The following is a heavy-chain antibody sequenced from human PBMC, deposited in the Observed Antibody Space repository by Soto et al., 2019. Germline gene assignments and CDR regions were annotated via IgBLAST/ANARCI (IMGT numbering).Heavy chain of an antibody. CDR2: ISGSGGST. Sequence: GGSLRLSCAASGFTFSSYAMSWVRQAPGKGLEWVSAISGSGGSTYYADSVKGRFTISRDNSKNTRYLQMNSLRAEDTAVYYCAKDLPSIAARHWGGMDVWGQGTTVTVSS. V-gene: IGHV3-23*01. J-gene: IGHJ6*02. D-gene: IGHD6-6*01. CDR1: GFTFSSYA. CDR3: AKDLPSIAARHWGGMDV.